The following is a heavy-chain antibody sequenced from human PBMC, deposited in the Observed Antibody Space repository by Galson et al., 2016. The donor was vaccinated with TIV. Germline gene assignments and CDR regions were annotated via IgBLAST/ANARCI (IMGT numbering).Heavy chain of an antibody. D-gene: IGHD4-11*01. V-gene: IGHV1-69*06. CDR3: ARVVLAYSNYDGYYNGMDV. CDR2: IIPMIGTP. J-gene: IGHJ6*02. Sequence: SVKVSCKASGDTFNSYGIAWVRQAPGQGLEWMGGIIPMIGTPKYAQKFQGRVTITADKSTSTAYMELSRLRSEDTARYYCARVVLAYSNYDGYYNGMDVWGQGTTVTVSS. CDR1: GDTFNSYG.